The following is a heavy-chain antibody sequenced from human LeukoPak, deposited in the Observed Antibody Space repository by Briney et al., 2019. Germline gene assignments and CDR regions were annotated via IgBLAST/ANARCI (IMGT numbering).Heavy chain of an antibody. CDR2: INPSGGST. J-gene: IGHJ4*02. D-gene: IGHD4-11*01. CDR1: GYTFTSYY. Sequence: GASVKVSCKASGYTFTSYYMHWVRQAPGQGLAWMGIINPSGGSTSYAQKFQGRVTMTRDTSTSTVYMELSSLRSEDAAVYYCARERPINTVFDYWGQGTLVTVSS. CDR3: ARERPINTVFDY. V-gene: IGHV1-46*01.